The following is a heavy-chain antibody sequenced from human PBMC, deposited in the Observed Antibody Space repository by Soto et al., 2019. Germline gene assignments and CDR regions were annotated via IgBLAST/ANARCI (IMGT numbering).Heavy chain of an antibody. Sequence: QVQLQESGPGLVKPSQTLSLTCTVSGGSISSGGYYWSWIRQHPGKGLEWIGYIYYSGSTYYNPSLKSRVTISVDTSKNQFSLKLSSVTAADTAVYYCARVSARLGSIAAAGIDYWGQGTLVTVCS. CDR1: GGSISSGGYY. V-gene: IGHV4-31*03. D-gene: IGHD6-13*01. J-gene: IGHJ4*02. CDR2: IYYSGST. CDR3: ARVSARLGSIAAAGIDY.